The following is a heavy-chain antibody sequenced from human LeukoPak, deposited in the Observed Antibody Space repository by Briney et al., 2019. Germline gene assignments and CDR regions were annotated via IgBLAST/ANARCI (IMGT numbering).Heavy chain of an antibody. Sequence: GGSLRLSCAASGLTVSSNYMSWVRQAPGKGLEWVSVIYIDESTYYADSLKGRFTISRDNSKNTLYLQMNSLRAEDTAVYYCAREEGTAFFDYWGQGTLVTVSS. CDR3: AREEGTAFFDY. CDR2: IYIDEST. J-gene: IGHJ4*02. V-gene: IGHV3-53*01. CDR1: GLTVSSNY. D-gene: IGHD2-21*02.